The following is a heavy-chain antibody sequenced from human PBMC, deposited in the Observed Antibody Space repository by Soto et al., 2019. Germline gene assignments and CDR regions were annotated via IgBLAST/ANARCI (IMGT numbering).Heavy chain of an antibody. CDR2: IRSGGTT. J-gene: IGHJ4*02. Sequence: QTGGSLRLSCTASGFTFDDYVMTWVRQAPGKGLEFVGAIRSGGTTEYAASVAGRFTVSRDDSKSIAYVQINSLKTDDTAVCYCTMWPGSGQSNFEYWGQGALVTVSS. V-gene: IGHV3-49*04. CDR3: TMWPGSGQSNFEY. CDR1: GFTFDDYV. D-gene: IGHD6-19*01.